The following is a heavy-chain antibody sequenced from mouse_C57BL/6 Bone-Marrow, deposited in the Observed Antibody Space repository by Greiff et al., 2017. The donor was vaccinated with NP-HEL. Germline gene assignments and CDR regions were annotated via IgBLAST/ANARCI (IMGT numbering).Heavy chain of an antibody. Sequence: EFQLQQSGAELVRPGASVKLSCTASGFNIKDYYMHWVKQRPEQGLQWIGRIDPEDGDTEYAPKFQGKATMTADTSSNTAYLQLSSLTSEDTAVYYCTTSDYPGAYWGQGTLVTVSA. CDR1: GFNIKDYY. D-gene: IGHD2-4*01. CDR3: TTSDYPGAY. CDR2: IDPEDGDT. V-gene: IGHV14-1*01. J-gene: IGHJ3*01.